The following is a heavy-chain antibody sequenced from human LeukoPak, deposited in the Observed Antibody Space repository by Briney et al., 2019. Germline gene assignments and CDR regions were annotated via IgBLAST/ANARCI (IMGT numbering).Heavy chain of an antibody. J-gene: IGHJ4*02. Sequence: SETLSLTCTVSGGSISSSSYYWGWIRQPPGKGLEWIGSIYYSGSTYYNPSLKSRVTISVDTSKNQFSLKLSSVTAADTAVYYCARAGPHTYSRGYYLWGQGTLVTVSS. CDR3: ARAGPHTYSRGYYL. CDR2: IYYSGST. V-gene: IGHV4-39*07. CDR1: GGSISSSSYY. D-gene: IGHD3-22*01.